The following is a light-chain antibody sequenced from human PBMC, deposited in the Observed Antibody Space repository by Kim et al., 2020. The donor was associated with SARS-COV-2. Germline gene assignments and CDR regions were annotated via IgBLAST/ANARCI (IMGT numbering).Light chain of an antibody. Sequence: EIVMTQSPATLPVSVGERVTLSCRASETVKTFLAWYQQRPGQTPRLLIYGASTRATGIPARFSGSGSGTDFTVTISSLQAEDAAVYYCQQHNEWPLTFGGGTKVDIK. CDR3: QQHNEWPLT. CDR1: ETVKTF. CDR2: GAS. J-gene: IGKJ4*01. V-gene: IGKV3-15*01.